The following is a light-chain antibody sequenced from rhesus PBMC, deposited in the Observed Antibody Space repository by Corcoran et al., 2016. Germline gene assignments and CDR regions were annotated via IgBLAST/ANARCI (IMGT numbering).Light chain of an antibody. CDR1: SSDIGRYDY. CDR2: KVN. J-gene: IGLJ1*01. Sequence: QSAPIQSPSVSGSLGHSVNISCNGISSDIGRYDYVSWYRQQPGTTTTLMMYKVNMRPSGVSDRFSGSKSGNTASLTISGLQADDEADYYCCSYEASDTYIFGAGTRLTVL. V-gene: IGLV2-11*01. CDR3: CSYEASDTYI.